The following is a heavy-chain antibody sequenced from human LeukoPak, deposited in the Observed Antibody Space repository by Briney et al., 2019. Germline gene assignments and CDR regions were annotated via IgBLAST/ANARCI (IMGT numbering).Heavy chain of an antibody. CDR3: AREWRGYGDSYDY. J-gene: IGHJ4*02. V-gene: IGHV1-2*02. Sequence: GASVTVSFKASGYTFTGYYMHWVRQAPGQGLEWMGWINPNSGGTNYAQKFQGRVTMTRDTSITTAYMELSRLRSDDTAVYYCAREWRGYGDSYDYWGQGTLVTVSS. D-gene: IGHD4-17*01. CDR2: INPNSGGT. CDR1: GYTFTGYY.